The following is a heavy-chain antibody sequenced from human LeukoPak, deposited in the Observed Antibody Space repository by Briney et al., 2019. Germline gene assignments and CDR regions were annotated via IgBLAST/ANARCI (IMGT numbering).Heavy chain of an antibody. V-gene: IGHV4-59*01. CDR1: GGSISSYY. CDR3: ARVITISRMDV. D-gene: IGHD3-3*01. Sequence: PPETLSLTCTVSGGSISSYYWSWIRQPPGKGLEWIGYIYYSGSTNYNPSLKSRVTISVDTSKNQFSLKLSSVTAADTAVYYCARVITISRMDVWGKGTTVTVSS. CDR2: IYYSGST. J-gene: IGHJ6*03.